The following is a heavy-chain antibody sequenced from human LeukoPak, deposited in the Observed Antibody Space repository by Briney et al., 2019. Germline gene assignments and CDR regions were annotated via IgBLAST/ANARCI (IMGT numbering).Heavy chain of an antibody. D-gene: IGHD6-13*01. CDR2: ISSSSSYT. Sequence: NPGGSLRLSCAASGFTFSDYYMSWIRQAPGKGLEWVSYISSSSSYTNYADSVKGRFTISRDNAKNSLYLQMNSLRAEDTPVYYCARVSKYSSSLFFYYWGQGTLVTVSS. J-gene: IGHJ4*02. CDR1: GFTFSDYY. CDR3: ARVSKYSSSLFFYY. V-gene: IGHV3-11*06.